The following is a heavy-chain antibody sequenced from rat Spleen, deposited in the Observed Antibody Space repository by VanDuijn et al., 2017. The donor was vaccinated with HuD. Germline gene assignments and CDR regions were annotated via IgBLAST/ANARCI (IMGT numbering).Heavy chain of an antibody. J-gene: IGHJ3*01. CDR1: GFTFSDYY. CDR2: ISYDGGST. D-gene: IGHD1-4*01. Sequence: EVRLVESGGGLVQPGRSLKLSCAASGFTFSDYYMAWVRQAPTKGLEWVASISYDGGSTYYRDSVKGRFTISRDYAKSSLYLQMDSLRSEDTATYYCATPTPGIPFAYWGQGTLVTVSS. CDR3: ATPTPGIPFAY. V-gene: IGHV5-20*01.